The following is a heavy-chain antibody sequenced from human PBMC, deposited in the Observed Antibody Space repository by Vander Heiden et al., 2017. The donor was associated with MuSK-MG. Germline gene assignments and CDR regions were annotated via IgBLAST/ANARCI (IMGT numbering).Heavy chain of an antibody. V-gene: IGHV3-15*01. CDR3: TGPINRSFFYYYYLDV. CDR2: VKGKADGGTI. J-gene: IGHJ6*03. CDR1: GFTFENAW. Sequence: EVQLVESGGGLVKPGGSLRLSCAASGFTFENAWMYWVRQAPGKGLEWVGRVKGKADGGTIDYAAPVKGRFTISRDDSKNTLYLQMNSLRTEDTAVYYCTGPINRSFFYYYYLDVWGKGTTVSGSS.